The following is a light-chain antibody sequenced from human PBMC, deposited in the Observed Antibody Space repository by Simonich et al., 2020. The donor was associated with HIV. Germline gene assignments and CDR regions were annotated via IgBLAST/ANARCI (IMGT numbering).Light chain of an antibody. J-gene: IGKJ1*01. Sequence: AIQMTQSPYSLSASVGDRVTITCRAIQDIRNDLGWYQQKPGKAPKLLISGASSLQSGVPSRFSGSGSGKDFTLTISSLQPEDFATYYCLQDYNYPRTFGQGTKVEIK. CDR2: GAS. CDR3: LQDYNYPRT. CDR1: QDIRND. V-gene: IGKV1-6*01.